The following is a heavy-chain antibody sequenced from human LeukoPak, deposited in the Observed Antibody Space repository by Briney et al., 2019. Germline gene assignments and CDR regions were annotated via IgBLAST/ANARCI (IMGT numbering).Heavy chain of an antibody. Sequence: ASVKVSCKASGYTFTSYGITWVRQAPGQGLEWMGWISAYNDNTNCAQKLQGRVTMTTDTSTSTAYMELRSLRSDDTAVYYCARSATNRDISASGSDYYYYGMDVWGQGTTVTVSS. V-gene: IGHV1-18*01. CDR1: GYTFTSYG. CDR3: ARSATNRDISASGSDYYYYGMDV. CDR2: ISAYNDNT. D-gene: IGHD3-10*01. J-gene: IGHJ6*02.